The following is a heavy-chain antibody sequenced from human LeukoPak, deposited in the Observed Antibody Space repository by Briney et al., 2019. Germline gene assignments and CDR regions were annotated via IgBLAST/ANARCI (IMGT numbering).Heavy chain of an antibody. CDR3: AKVRQSTSPSPLPGDY. CDR2: ISSSGGIT. J-gene: IGHJ4*02. Sequence: QPGGSLILSCAASGFTFSTYAMTWVRQAPGKGLEWVSGISSSGGITWFADSVKGRFTISRDNSKNTLYLQMNSLRAEDTAVYYCAKVRQSTSPSPLPGDYWGQGTLVTVSS. V-gene: IGHV3-23*01. CDR1: GFTFSTYA.